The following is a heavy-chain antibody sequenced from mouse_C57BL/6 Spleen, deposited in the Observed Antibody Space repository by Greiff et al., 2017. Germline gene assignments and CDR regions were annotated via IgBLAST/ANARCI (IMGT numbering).Heavy chain of an antibody. Sequence: VQLQQSGPELVKPGASVKISCKASGYTFTDYYMNWVKQSHGKSLEWIGDINPNNGGTSYNQKFKGKATLTVDKSSSTASMELRSLTSEDSAVYYCARSPFYYGSSLYYFDYWGQGTTLTVSS. CDR1: GYTFTDYY. CDR3: ARSPFYYGSSLYYFDY. D-gene: IGHD1-1*01. V-gene: IGHV1-26*01. CDR2: INPNNGGT. J-gene: IGHJ2*01.